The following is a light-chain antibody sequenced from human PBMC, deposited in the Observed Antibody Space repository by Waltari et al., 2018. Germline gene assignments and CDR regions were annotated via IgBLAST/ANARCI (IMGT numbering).Light chain of an antibody. CDR3: STYAGSTVI. J-gene: IGLJ2*01. V-gene: IGLV2-8*01. Sequence: QSYLTQPPSASGSPGQSVTISCTGASSDGGESNYVSWYQQHPGKAPKLMIYDVSKRPSGVPDRFSGSKSGNPASLTVSGLQAEDEADYYCSTYAGSTVIFGGGTKVTVL. CDR1: SSDGGESNY. CDR2: DVS.